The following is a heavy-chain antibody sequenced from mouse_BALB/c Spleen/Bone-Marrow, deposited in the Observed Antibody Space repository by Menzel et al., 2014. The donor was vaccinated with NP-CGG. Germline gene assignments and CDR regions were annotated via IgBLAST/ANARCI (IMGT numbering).Heavy chain of an antibody. CDR1: GFNIKDTY. Sequence: VTLKVCGAELVKPGASVKLSCTASGFNIKDTYMHWVKQRPEQGLEWIGRIDPANGNTKYDPKFQGKATITADTSSNTAYLQLSSLTSEDTAVYYCARFPYDYGGGDYRGQGTTLPVSS. D-gene: IGHD2-4*01. CDR3: ARFPYDYGGGDY. CDR2: IDPANGNT. J-gene: IGHJ2*01. V-gene: IGHV14-3*02.